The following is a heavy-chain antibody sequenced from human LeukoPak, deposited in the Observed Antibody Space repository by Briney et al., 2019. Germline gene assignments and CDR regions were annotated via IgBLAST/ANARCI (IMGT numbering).Heavy chain of an antibody. J-gene: IGHJ5*02. CDR3: AKDWGLRSHQNVGFDP. V-gene: IGHV3-23*01. CDR1: GFTFSSYA. Sequence: PGGSLRLSCAVSGFTFSSYAMSWVRQAPGKGLEWVSAISGSGGSTYYADSVKGRFTISRDNSKNTLYLQMNSLRAEDTAVYYCAKDWGLRSHQNVGFDPWGQGTLVTVSS. D-gene: IGHD4-17*01. CDR2: ISGSGGST.